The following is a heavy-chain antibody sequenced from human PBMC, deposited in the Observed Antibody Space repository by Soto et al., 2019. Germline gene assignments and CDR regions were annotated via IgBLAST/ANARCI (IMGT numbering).Heavy chain of an antibody. J-gene: IGHJ4*02. CDR3: AREVAVAGYDY. CDR1: GFTFNTYG. Sequence: EVPLVESGGGLVRPGGSLRLSCAASGFTFNTYGMDWVRQAPGKGLEWLSYISSSGSALFYADSVQGRFTISRDNAKNALYLQMNSLRAEDTAVYYCAREVAVAGYDYWGQGTLVTVSS. V-gene: IGHV3-48*01. D-gene: IGHD6-19*01. CDR2: ISSSGSAL.